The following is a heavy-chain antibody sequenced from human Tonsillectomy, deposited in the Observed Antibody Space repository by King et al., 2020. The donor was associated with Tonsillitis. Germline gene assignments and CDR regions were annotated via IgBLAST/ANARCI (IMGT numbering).Heavy chain of an antibody. V-gene: IGHV3-23*04. Sequence: VQLVESGGGLVQPGGALRLSCAAAGFTFSSYAMSWVRQAPGKGLEWVSAISGSGGRTYYADSVKGRLTISRDNSKKTLYLQMNSLRAEATAVYYCACRPNPYFDSSGYLVSGCWGQGSLVTVSS. D-gene: IGHD3-22*01. J-gene: IGHJ4*02. CDR3: ACRPNPYFDSSGYLVSGC. CDR1: GFTFSSYA. CDR2: ISGSGGRT.